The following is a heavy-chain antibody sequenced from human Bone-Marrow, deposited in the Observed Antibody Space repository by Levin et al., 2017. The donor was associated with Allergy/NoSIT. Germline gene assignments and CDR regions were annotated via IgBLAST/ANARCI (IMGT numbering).Heavy chain of an antibody. V-gene: IGHV3-72*01. CDR3: ARRAPHSYMDV. Sequence: GESLKISCAASGFTFSDHYMDWVRQAPGKGLEWVGRIRNKANRYTTEYAASVKGRFTISRDDSKNSLYLQMNSLKTDDTAVYYCARRAPHSYMDVWGKGSTVTVSS. D-gene: IGHD4-11*01. J-gene: IGHJ6*03. CDR2: IRNKANRYTT. CDR1: GFTFSDHY.